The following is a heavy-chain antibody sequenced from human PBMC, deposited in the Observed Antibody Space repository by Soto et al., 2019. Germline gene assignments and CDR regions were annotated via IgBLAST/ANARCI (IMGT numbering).Heavy chain of an antibody. CDR1: GFTFSSNG. D-gene: IGHD2-8*01. CDR2: ISGSGRNT. Sequence: GGSLRLSCATSGFTFSSNGMSWVRQAPGKGLDWVSGISGSGRNTYYADSVKGRFTISRDNSRNTLFLQMNSLRAEDTAVYYSANNGLSNSPSGMDSWGQGTLVTVSS. V-gene: IGHV3-23*01. J-gene: IGHJ4*02. CDR3: ANNGLSNSPSGMDS.